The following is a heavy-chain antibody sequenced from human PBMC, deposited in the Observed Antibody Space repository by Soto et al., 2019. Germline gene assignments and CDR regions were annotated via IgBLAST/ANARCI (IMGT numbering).Heavy chain of an antibody. CDR1: GYTFTSYY. J-gene: IGHJ4*02. D-gene: IGHD3-3*01. CDR3: AINILNLLGVVIG. CDR2: INPSGGST. Sequence: EASVKVSCKASGYTFTSYYMHWVRQAPGQGLEWMGIINPSGGSTSYAQKFQGRVTMTRDTSTSTVYMELSSLRSEDTAVYYCAINILNLLGVVIGWGQGTLVTVSS. V-gene: IGHV1-46*03.